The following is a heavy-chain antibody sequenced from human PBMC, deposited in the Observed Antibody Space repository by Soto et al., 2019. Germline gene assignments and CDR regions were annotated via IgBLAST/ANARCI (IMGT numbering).Heavy chain of an antibody. J-gene: IGHJ4*02. CDR2: ISSRSTNT. Sequence: GGSLILSCEDSGFTFSSYTMNWVRRAPGKGLEWVSSISSRSTNTHYADSVRGRFTISRDNAKRSLYLQMNSLRAEDTAVYYCARGPLYYFDYWGQGTLVTVSS. CDR1: GFTFSSYT. CDR3: ARGPLYYFDY. V-gene: IGHV3-21*01.